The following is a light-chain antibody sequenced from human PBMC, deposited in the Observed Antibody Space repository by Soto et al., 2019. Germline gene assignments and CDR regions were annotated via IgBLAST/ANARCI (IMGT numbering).Light chain of an antibody. CDR2: AES. CDR1: QGFQNN. V-gene: IGKV1-17*01. J-gene: IGKJ2*01. CDR3: LQHNDYPYI. Sequence: IQLPQSPSSLPASVEKKATITCGAGQGFQNNLGWYQQKPGKAPKRLIYAESILQSGVPSRFSGSGSGTEFTLTISSLQPEDFATYYCLQHNDYPYIFGQGTKLEIK.